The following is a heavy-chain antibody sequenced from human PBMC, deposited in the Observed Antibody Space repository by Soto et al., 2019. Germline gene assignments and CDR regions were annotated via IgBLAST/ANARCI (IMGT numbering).Heavy chain of an antibody. CDR3: ARDLDWNYVPGY. D-gene: IGHD1-7*01. V-gene: IGHV1-69*12. CDR1: GGTFSSYG. CDR2: IIPIFGTA. J-gene: IGHJ4*02. Sequence: QVQLVQSGAEVKKPGSSVKVSCKASGGTFSSYGISWVRQAPGQGLEWMGGIIPIFGTATYAQKFQGLVTITADESTGTAYMEVISLSYEDTAVYYCARDLDWNYVPGYWGQGARVTVSS.